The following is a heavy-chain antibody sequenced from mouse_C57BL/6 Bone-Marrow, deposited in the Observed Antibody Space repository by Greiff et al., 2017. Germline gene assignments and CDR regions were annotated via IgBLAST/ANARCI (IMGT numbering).Heavy chain of an antibody. V-gene: IGHV1-69*01. CDR1: GYTFTSYW. CDR2: IDPSDSYT. CDR3: AKLGPHPWFAY. Sequence: QVQLQQPGAELVMPGASVKLSCKASGYTFTSYWMHWVKQRPGQGLEWIGEIDPSDSYTNYNQKFKGKSTLTVDNSSSTAYMQLSSLTSEDSAVYYCAKLGPHPWFAYWGQGTLVTVSA. J-gene: IGHJ3*01. D-gene: IGHD4-1*01.